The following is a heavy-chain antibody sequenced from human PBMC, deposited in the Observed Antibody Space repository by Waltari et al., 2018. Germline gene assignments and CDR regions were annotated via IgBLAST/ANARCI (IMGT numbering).Heavy chain of an antibody. CDR2: INRNRGGT. V-gene: IGHV1-2*04. CDR3: ARDRSGDNWFDP. Sequence: QVQLVQSGAEVKKPGASVKVSCKASGYTFTGYYMHWVRQARGQGLEWMGGINRNRGGTNYAQQFQGWVTRTRDTSISTAYMVLSRLRSDDTAVYYCARDRSGDNWFDPWGQGTRVTVSS. D-gene: IGHD3-3*01. CDR1: GYTFTGYY. J-gene: IGHJ5*02.